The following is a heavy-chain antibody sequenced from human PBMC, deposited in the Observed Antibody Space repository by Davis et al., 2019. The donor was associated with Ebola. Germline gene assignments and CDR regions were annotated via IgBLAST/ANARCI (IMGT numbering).Heavy chain of an antibody. CDR2: ISFSGDT. D-gene: IGHD3-3*01. V-gene: IGHV4-4*09. CDR1: GGSISPYY. Sequence: MPSETLSLTCTVSGGSISPYYWSWIRQPPGKGLEWIGSISFSGDTNYNPSLRSRVTISLDTSKKDFSLRLNSVTAADTAVYYCARFWSGYHPDYYFDYWGQGTLVTVSS. CDR3: ARFWSGYHPDYYFDY. J-gene: IGHJ4*02.